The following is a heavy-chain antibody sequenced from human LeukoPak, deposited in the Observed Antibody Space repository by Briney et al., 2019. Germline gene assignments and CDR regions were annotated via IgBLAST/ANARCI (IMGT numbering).Heavy chain of an antibody. V-gene: IGHV3-74*01. CDR1: GFTFSSYW. CDR3: ARAFDY. CDR2: ISSDGSST. Sequence: GGSLRLSCAASGFTFSSYWMHWVRQAPGKGLVWVSRISSDGSSTGYADSVKGRFTISRDNAKNSLYLQMNSLRDEDTAVYYCARAFDYWGQGTLVAVSS. J-gene: IGHJ4*02.